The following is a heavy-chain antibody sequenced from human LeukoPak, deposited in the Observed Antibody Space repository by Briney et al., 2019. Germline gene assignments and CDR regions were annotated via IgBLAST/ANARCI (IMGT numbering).Heavy chain of an antibody. D-gene: IGHD3-16*01. Sequence: GGSLRLSCAASGFTFSSHGMNWVRQAPGKGLEWVSGITGSGGNRYYADSVKGRFTISRDNSKNTLYLQMNSLRAEDTAVYYCAKDDNYIRFLSWGQGTLVTVSS. CDR1: GFTFSSHG. V-gene: IGHV3-23*01. CDR3: AKDDNYIRFLS. CDR2: ITGSGGNR. J-gene: IGHJ5*02.